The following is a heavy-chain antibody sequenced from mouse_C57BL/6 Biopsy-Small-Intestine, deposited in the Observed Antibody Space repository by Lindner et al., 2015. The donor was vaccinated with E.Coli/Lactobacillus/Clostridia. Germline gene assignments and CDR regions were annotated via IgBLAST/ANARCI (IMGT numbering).Heavy chain of an antibody. V-gene: IGHV1-54*01. CDR2: VNPRTGGS. Sequence: VQLQESGAELVRPGTSVRVSCKASGYAFTDYLIEWIKQRPGQGLEWIGVVNPRTGGSNFNEKFRDKATLTADRSSDTAYLQLTSLTSEDSVVYFCAKDTYDFYFDVWGTGTTVTVSS. CDR1: GYAFTDYL. CDR3: AKDTYDFYFDV. J-gene: IGHJ1*03. D-gene: IGHD2-12*01.